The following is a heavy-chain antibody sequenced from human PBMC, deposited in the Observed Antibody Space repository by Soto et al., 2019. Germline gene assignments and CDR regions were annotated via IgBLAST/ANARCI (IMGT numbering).Heavy chain of an antibody. Sequence: EVQLLESGGGLVQPGGSLRLSCAASGFTFSSYAMSWVRQAPGKGLEWVSAISDSGGSTYYADSVKGRFTISRDNSKNPPYLQMNSLRAEDTAVYYCVKGPYSGYDLGMDYWGQGTLVTVSS. V-gene: IGHV3-23*01. CDR3: VKGPYSGYDLGMDY. J-gene: IGHJ4*02. CDR1: GFTFSSYA. D-gene: IGHD5-12*01. CDR2: ISDSGGST.